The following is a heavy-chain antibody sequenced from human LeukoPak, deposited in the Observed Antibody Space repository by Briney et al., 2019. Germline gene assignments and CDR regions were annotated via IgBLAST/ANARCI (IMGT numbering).Heavy chain of an antibody. CDR2: IYHSGST. D-gene: IGHD3-22*01. V-gene: IGHV4-38-2*02. CDR3: AKSTYYYDTFVNAFDL. CDR1: GYSLSSGYY. J-gene: IGHJ3*01. Sequence: SETLSLTCTVSGYSLSSGYYWGWIRQPPGKGLEWIGSIYHSGSTYYNPSLKSRVTTSVDTSKNQFSLKLSSVTAADTAVYYCAKSTYYYDTFVNAFDLWGQGTVVTVSS.